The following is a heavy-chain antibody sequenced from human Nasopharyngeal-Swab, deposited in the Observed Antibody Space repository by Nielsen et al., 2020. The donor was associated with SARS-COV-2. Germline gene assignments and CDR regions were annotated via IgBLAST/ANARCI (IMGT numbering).Heavy chain of an antibody. CDR1: GYSFTSYW. CDR3: ARSLDYDILTGLSDFNYYYYMDA. D-gene: IGHD3-9*01. V-gene: IGHV5-10-1*01. CDR2: IDPSDSYT. J-gene: IGHJ6*03. Sequence: GESLKISCKGSGYSFTSYWISWVRQMPGKGLEWMGRIDPSDSYTNYSPSFQGHVTISADKSISTAYLQWSSLKASDTAMYYCARSLDYDILTGLSDFNYYYYMDAWGKGTTVTVSS.